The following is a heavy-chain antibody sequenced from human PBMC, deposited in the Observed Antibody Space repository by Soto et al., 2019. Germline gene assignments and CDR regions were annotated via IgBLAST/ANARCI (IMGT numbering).Heavy chain of an antibody. J-gene: IGHJ6*02. D-gene: IGHD2-2*01. CDR2: IWYDGSNK. Sequence: GGSLRLSCAASGFTFSSYGMHWVRQAPGKGLEWVAVIWYDGSNKYYADSVKGRFTISRDNSKNTLYLQMNSLRAEDTAVYYCARDYCSSTSCYLFGEMEGYYGMDVWGQGTTVTVSS. V-gene: IGHV3-33*01. CDR1: GFTFSSYG. CDR3: ARDYCSSTSCYLFGEMEGYYGMDV.